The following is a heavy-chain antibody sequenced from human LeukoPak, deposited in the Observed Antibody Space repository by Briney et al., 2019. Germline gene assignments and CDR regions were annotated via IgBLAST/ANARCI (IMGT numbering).Heavy chain of an antibody. V-gene: IGHV3-9*01. D-gene: IGHD3-16*01. Sequence: GGSLRLSCEASGFTFLNYAMNWVRQAPGKGLEWVSAINWNSVHMNYADSVKGRFTISRDNAKNSLYLQMNSLRPEDTALYYCARDVGFAGNSGMDVWGQGTTVTVFS. CDR1: GFTFLNYA. CDR3: ARDVGFAGNSGMDV. CDR2: INWNSVHM. J-gene: IGHJ6*02.